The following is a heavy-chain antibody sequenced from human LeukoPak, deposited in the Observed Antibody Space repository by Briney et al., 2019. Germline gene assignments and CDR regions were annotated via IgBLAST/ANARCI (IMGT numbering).Heavy chain of an antibody. CDR1: RFTFSNFA. J-gene: IGHJ3*02. V-gene: IGHV3-23*01. Sequence: GGSLRLSCSASRFTFSNFAISWVRQAAGNLLEWVPGISGRGIRTFSADSGKGRFTISRDNSKNTLYLQIHSWRAEDTAVYYCARDGSYYDSSDRLKPFLVPDAFDMCSQGTMVTLSS. D-gene: IGHD3-22*01. CDR3: ARDGSYYDSSDRLKPFLVPDAFDM. CDR2: ISGRGIRT.